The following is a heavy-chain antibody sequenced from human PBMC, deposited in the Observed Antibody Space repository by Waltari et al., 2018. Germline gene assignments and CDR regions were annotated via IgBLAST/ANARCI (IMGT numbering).Heavy chain of an antibody. D-gene: IGHD6-13*01. V-gene: IGHV4-61*09. Sequence: QVQLQESGPGLVKPSQTLSLTCTVSGGSISSGSYYWSWIRQPAGKGLEWIGYIYTSRSTNYNPARKSRVTISVDTSKNQFSLKLSSVTAADTAVYYCARAYSSSWYSVGAFDIWGQGTMVTVSS. CDR1: GGSISSGSYY. CDR3: ARAYSSSWYSVGAFDI. J-gene: IGHJ3*02. CDR2: IYTSRST.